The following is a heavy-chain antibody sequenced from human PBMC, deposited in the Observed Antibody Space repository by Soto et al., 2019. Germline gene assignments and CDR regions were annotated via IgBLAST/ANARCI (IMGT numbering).Heavy chain of an antibody. CDR1: GFTVSSNY. J-gene: IGHJ3*02. CDR3: ARLTYYDYVWGSYVDAFDI. V-gene: IGHV3-66*01. CDR2: IYSGGST. Sequence: GGSLRLSCAASGFTVSSNYMSWVRQAPGKGLEWVSVIYSGGSTYYADSVKGRFTISRDNSKNTLYLQMNSLRAEDTAVYYCARLTYYDYVWGSYVDAFDIWGQGTMVTVSS. D-gene: IGHD3-16*01.